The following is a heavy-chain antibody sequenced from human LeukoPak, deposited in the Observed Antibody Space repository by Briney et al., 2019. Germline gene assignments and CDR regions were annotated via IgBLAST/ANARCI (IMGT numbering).Heavy chain of an antibody. Sequence: ASVKVSCKASGYTFTSYGISWVRQAPGQGLERMGWISAYNGNTNYAQKLQGRVNMTTDTYMGPANMKLRSLRFDDTAVYSWATYVGVQFDPWGQGTLVTVSS. J-gene: IGHJ5*02. D-gene: IGHD3-16*01. CDR1: GYTFTSYG. CDR3: ATYVGVQFDP. V-gene: IGHV1-18*01. CDR2: ISAYNGNT.